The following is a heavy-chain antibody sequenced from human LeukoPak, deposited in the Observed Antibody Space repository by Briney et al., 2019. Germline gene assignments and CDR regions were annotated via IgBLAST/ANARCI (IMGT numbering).Heavy chain of an antibody. CDR2: ITYDGGNI. Sequence: GGSLRLSCAASGFTFSTNAMHWVRQVPGKGLEWVALITYDGGNIDYADSVKGRFTTSRDNSKNTIFLQMNSLLGDDTAGYYCARDGRGLVGDCLVDYWGQGTLVTVSS. D-gene: IGHD1-26*01. J-gene: IGHJ4*02. V-gene: IGHV3-30-3*01. CDR3: ARDGRGLVGDCLVDY. CDR1: GFTFSTNA.